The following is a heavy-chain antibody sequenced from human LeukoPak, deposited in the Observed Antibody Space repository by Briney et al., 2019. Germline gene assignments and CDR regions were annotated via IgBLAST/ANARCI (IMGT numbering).Heavy chain of an antibody. V-gene: IGHV3-23*01. J-gene: IGHJ4*02. CDR2: ISGSGGST. Sequence: GGSLRLSCAASGFTFSSYAMSWVRQAPGKGLEWVSAISGSGGSTYYTDSVKGRFTISRDNSKNTLYLQMNSLRAEDTAVYYCATHDPSYDSSGYYYNYWGQGTLVTVSS. CDR1: GFTFSSYA. D-gene: IGHD3-22*01. CDR3: ATHDPSYDSSGYYYNY.